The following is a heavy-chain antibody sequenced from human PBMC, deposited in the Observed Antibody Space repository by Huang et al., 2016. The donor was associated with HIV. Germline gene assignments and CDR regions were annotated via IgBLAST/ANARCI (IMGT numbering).Heavy chain of an antibody. J-gene: IGHJ4*02. CDR2: IIPIFGTA. D-gene: IGHD6-13*01. CDR1: GGTFSSYG. CDR3: ARAPIAGGGRDFDEGAEYDY. Sequence: QVKLVQSGAEVKKPGSSVKVSCKASGGTFSSYGISWVRQAPGQGLEWLGGIIPIFGTAKYARKFQDTVTITADESTSTTYMEVSSLRSEDTAVYYCARAPIAGGGRDFDEGAEYDYWGQGTLVTVSS. V-gene: IGHV1-69*01.